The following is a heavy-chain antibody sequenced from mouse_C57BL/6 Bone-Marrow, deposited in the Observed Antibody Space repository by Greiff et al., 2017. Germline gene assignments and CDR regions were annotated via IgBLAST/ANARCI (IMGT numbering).Heavy chain of an antibody. Sequence: VQLQQSGGGLVKPGGSLKLSCAASGFTFSDYGMHWVRQAPEKGLEWVAYISSGSSTIYYADTVKGRFTISRDNAKNTLFLQMTSLRSEDTAMYYCASPLFDYWGQGTTLTVSS. CDR2: ISSGSSTI. CDR3: ASPLFDY. J-gene: IGHJ2*01. CDR1: GFTFSDYG. V-gene: IGHV5-17*01.